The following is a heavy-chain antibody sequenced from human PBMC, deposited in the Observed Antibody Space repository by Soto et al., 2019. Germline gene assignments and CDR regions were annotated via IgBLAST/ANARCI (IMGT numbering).Heavy chain of an antibody. D-gene: IGHD3-10*01. CDR2: IYYSGST. V-gene: IGHV4-61*01. CDR1: GGSVSSGSYY. J-gene: IGHJ3*02. Sequence: SETLSLTCTVSGGSVSSGSYYWSWIRQPPGKGLEWIGYIYYSGSTNYNPSLKSRVTISVDTSKNQFSLKLSSVTAADTAVYYCARDGRYYGSGSYYAGAFDIWGQGTMVTVSS. CDR3: ARDGRYYGSGSYYAGAFDI.